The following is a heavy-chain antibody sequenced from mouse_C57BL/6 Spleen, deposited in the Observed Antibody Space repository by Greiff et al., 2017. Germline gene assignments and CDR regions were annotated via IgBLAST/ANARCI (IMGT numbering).Heavy chain of an antibody. D-gene: IGHD1-1*01. Sequence: EVKLVESGGGLVKPGGSLKLSCAASGFTFSSYAMSWVRQTPEKRLEWVATISDGGSYTYYPDNVKGRFTISRDNAKNNLYLQMSHLKSEDTAMYYCARVGYGSSYEYFDVWGTGTTVTVSS. CDR2: ISDGGSYT. J-gene: IGHJ1*03. CDR1: GFTFSSYA. CDR3: ARVGYGSSYEYFDV. V-gene: IGHV5-4*03.